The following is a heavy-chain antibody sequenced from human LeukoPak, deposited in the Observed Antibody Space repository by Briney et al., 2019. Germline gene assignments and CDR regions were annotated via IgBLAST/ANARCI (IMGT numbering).Heavy chain of an antibody. J-gene: IGHJ6*02. Sequence: SETLSLTCTVSGGSISSYYWSWIRQPPGKGLEWIGYIYYSGSTNYNPSLKSRVTISVDTSKNQFSLKLSSVTAADTAVYYCARAPSYSSSWYVGYYYYGMDVWGQGTTVTVSS. V-gene: IGHV4-59*08. CDR3: ARAPSYSSSWYVGYYYYGMDV. D-gene: IGHD6-13*01. CDR2: IYYSGST. CDR1: GGSISSYY.